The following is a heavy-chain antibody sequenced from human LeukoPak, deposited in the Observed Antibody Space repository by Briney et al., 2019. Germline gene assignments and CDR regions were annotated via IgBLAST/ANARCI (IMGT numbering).Heavy chain of an antibody. CDR3: ARDSPQYYFDY. V-gene: IGHV3-7*01. CDR1: GFTFGNYW. Sequence: PGGSLRLSCAASGFTFGNYWMNWVRQAPGKGLEWVANMKPDGSEKNYVASVKGRFTISRDNAKISLYLQMNSLNADDTAVYYCARDSPQYYFDYWGQGTLVTVSS. CDR2: MKPDGSEK. J-gene: IGHJ4*02.